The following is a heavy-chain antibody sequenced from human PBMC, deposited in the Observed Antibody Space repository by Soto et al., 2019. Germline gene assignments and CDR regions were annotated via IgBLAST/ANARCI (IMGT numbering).Heavy chain of an antibody. D-gene: IGHD3-16*02. CDR1: GGSISSSSYY. CDR3: ARVVDRIVSPLDY. Sequence: PSETLSLTCTVSGGSISSSSYYWGWIRQPPGKGLEWIGYVYYSGSTSYTPSLRSRVTVSLDTSKNQFSLSLRSVTAADTAVYYCARVVDRIVSPLDYWGQGTLVTAPQ. V-gene: IGHV4-61*05. CDR2: VYYSGST. J-gene: IGHJ4*02.